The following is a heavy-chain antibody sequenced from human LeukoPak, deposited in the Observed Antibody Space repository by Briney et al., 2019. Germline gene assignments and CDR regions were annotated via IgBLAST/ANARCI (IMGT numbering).Heavy chain of an antibody. CDR3: AKTGSTISHQYAFDI. CDR2: ISGSGGNT. J-gene: IGHJ3*02. Sequence: GGSLRLSCAASGFTFSNYPMSWVRQAPGKGLEWVSSISGSGGNTYCADSVKGRFTISRDNSKNTLYLQVNSLRAEDTAVYYCAKTGSTISHQYAFDIWGQGTMVTVSS. D-gene: IGHD4/OR15-4a*01. V-gene: IGHV3-23*01. CDR1: GFTFSNYP.